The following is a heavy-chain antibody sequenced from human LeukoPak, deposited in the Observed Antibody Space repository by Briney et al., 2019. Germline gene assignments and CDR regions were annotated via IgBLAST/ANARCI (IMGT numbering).Heavy chain of an antibody. CDR1: GGSISNYY. CDR3: ARVTGYMIEDYFDY. D-gene: IGHD3-22*01. Sequence: SETLSLTCTVSGGSISNYYWSWIRQPPGKGLEWIAYRYSTGSAVYNPSLKSRVTISVETSKNQFSLKLSSVTAADTAVYYCARVTGYMIEDYFDYWGQGTLVTVSS. J-gene: IGHJ4*02. CDR2: RYSTGSA. V-gene: IGHV4-59*01.